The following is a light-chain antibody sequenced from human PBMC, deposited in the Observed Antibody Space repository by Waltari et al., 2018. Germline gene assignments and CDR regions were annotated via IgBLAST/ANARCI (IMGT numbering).Light chain of an antibody. CDR2: CDE. CDR1: SSNIGNNA. CDR3: AAWDDSLNGWV. Sequence: QSVLTQPPSVSEAPRQRVTISCSGSSSNIGNNAVNWYQQLPGKAPKLLYYCDEQLPSGVADRFSGSKSGTSASLAISGLQSEDEADYYCAAWDDSLNGWVFGGGTKLTVL. J-gene: IGLJ3*02. V-gene: IGLV1-36*01.